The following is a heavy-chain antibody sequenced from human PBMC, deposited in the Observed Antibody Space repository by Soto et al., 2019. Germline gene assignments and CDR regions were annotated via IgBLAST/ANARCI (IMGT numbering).Heavy chain of an antibody. CDR3: ARARSSGDSNWFDP. Sequence: SETLSLTCDVSGDTISSSSYYWGWIRQPPGKGLEWIGSIYYSGSTYYNPSLKSRVTISVDTSKNQFSLKLSSVTAADTAVYYCARARSSGDSNWFDPWGQGTLVTVSS. V-gene: IGHV4-39*01. CDR1: GDTISSSSYY. D-gene: IGHD4-17*01. J-gene: IGHJ5*02. CDR2: IYYSGST.